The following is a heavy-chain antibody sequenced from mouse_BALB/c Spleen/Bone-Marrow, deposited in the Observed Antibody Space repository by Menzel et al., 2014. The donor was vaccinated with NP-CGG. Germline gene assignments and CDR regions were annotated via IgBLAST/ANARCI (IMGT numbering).Heavy chain of an antibody. D-gene: IGHD2-1*01. J-gene: IGHJ4*01. CDR1: GYSITNGYY. CDR2: ISYDGSN. Sequence: EVQLQQSGPGLVKPSQSLSLTCSVTGYSITNGYYWNWIRQFPGNKLEWMGYISYDGSNNYYPSLKNRISITRDTSKNQFFLKLNSVTTEDTATYYCARGDGNYGGAMDYWGQGTSVTVSS. V-gene: IGHV3-6*02. CDR3: ARGDGNYGGAMDY.